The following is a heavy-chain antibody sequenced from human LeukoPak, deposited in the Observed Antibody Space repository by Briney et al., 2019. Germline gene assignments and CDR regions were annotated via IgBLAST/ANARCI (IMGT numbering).Heavy chain of an antibody. CDR3: TSRLLKHLWAKDF. Sequence: ASVKVSCKVSGYALTDLSMHWVRQTPGKGPEWMGGVDPEDGETTYAQQFQGRVTMTEDTSTHTAYMELSSLRSEDTAVYFCTSRLLKHLWAKDFWGQGPLVTVSS. CDR1: GYALTDLS. V-gene: IGHV1-24*01. D-gene: IGHD3-10*01. CDR2: VDPEDGET. J-gene: IGHJ4*02.